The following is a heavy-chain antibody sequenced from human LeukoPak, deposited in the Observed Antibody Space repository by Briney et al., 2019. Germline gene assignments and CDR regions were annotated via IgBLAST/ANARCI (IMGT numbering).Heavy chain of an antibody. CDR1: GVSISSNNW. CDR3: ARGPAVLRYFDWLLGFDY. Sequence: RSSETLSLTCAVSGVSISSNNWWGWVRQPPGKGLEWIGEIYHSGSTNYNPSLKSRVTISVDTSKNQFSLKLSSVTAADTAVYYCARGPAVLRYFDWLLGFDYWGQGTLVTVSP. V-gene: IGHV4-4*02. CDR2: IYHSGST. J-gene: IGHJ4*02. D-gene: IGHD3-9*01.